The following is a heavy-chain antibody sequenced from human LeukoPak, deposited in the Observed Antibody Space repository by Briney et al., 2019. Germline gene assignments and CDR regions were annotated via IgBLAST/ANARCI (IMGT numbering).Heavy chain of an antibody. D-gene: IGHD2/OR15-2a*01. Sequence: PGGSLRLSCAASGFPSNDHVMHWVRQAPGKGLEWVAGIHGNSKTIDYADSVKGRFAVSRDNAKNSLFLQMNSLRTEDTALYYCVRELLSGGADAWGQGTAVTVSS. CDR1: GFPSNDHV. CDR3: VRELLSGGADA. V-gene: IGHV3-9*02. CDR2: IHGNSKTI. J-gene: IGHJ6*01.